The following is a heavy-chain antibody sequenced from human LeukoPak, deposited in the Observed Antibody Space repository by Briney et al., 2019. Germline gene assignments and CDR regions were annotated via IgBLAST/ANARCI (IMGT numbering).Heavy chain of an antibody. CDR3: ARGAYSYGYSY. CDR1: GGSISSYY. J-gene: IGHJ4*02. Sequence: SETLSLTCTVSGGSISSYYWSWLRQPPGKGLEWIGYIYYSGSTNYNPSLKSRVTISVDTSKNQFSLKLSSVTAADTAVYYCARGAYSYGYSYWGQGTLVTVSS. CDR2: IYYSGST. V-gene: IGHV4-59*01. D-gene: IGHD5-18*01.